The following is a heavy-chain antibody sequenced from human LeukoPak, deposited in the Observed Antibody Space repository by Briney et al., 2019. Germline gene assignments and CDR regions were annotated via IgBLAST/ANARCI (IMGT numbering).Heavy chain of an antibody. CDR2: MNPNSGIT. CDR3: AREPRRFGD. V-gene: IGHV1-8*01. D-gene: IGHD3-10*01. CDR1: GYTFTSYD. Sequence: ASVKVSCKTSGYTFTSYDVNWVRQASGQGLEWMGYMNPNSGITGFAQKFQGRITMTWDTSISTVYMELSSLRYEDTAVYYCAREPRRFGDWGQGTLITVSS. J-gene: IGHJ4*02.